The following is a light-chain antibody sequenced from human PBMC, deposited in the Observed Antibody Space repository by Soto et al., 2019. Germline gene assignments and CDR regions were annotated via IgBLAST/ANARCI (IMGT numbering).Light chain of an antibody. CDR3: QQYNSSPFT. V-gene: IGKV1-5*01. CDR2: DAS. J-gene: IGKJ3*01. CDR1: QSISSR. Sequence: DIQMTQSPSTLSASVGDRVTITCRASQSISSRLAWYQQKPGKAPKLLIYDASSLESGVPSRFSGSGSGTEFTLTISSLQPDDVATYYCQQYNSSPFTFGPGTKVDIK.